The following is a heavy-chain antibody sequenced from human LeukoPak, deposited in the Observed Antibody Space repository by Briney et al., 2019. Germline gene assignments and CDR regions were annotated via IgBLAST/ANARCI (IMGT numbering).Heavy chain of an antibody. CDR3: ARDLSGYSDY. D-gene: IGHD2-15*01. J-gene: IGHJ4*02. Sequence: GGSLRLSCAASGFTFSSYAMSWVRQAPGKGLVWVSRISDADGSITDYADSVRGRFTISRDTAKNTLYLEMNSLGAEDTAVYYCARDLSGYSDYWGQGTLVTVSS. CDR2: ISDADGSIT. CDR1: GFTFSSYA. V-gene: IGHV3-74*01.